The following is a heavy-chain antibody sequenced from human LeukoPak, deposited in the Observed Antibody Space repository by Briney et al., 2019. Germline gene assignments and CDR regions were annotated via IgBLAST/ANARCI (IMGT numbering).Heavy chain of an antibody. V-gene: IGHV3-23*01. D-gene: IGHD6-19*01. Sequence: HPGGSLRLSCAASGFTFNNAWMNWVRQAPGKGLEWVSVISRNGAHPYYIDSVRDRFTVSRDNSKNIMYLQMNSLRAEDAALYYCTTPGDSGWYNHWGQGTLVTVSS. CDR1: GFTFNNAW. CDR2: ISRNGAHP. J-gene: IGHJ4*02. CDR3: TTPGDSGWYNH.